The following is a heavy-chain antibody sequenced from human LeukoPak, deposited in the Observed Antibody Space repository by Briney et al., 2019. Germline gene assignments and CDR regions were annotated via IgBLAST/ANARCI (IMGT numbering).Heavy chain of an antibody. J-gene: IGHJ5*02. Sequence: GASVKISCKPSGYTFTSYGLNWVRQAPGQGLEWMGGIIPIFGTANYAQKFQGRVTITADESTSTAYMELSSLRSEDTAVYYCARRVASVVPAAMAVGNWFDPWGQGTLVTVSS. CDR3: ARRVASVVPAAMAVGNWFDP. V-gene: IGHV1-69*13. CDR2: IIPIFGTA. D-gene: IGHD2-2*01. CDR1: GYTFTSYG.